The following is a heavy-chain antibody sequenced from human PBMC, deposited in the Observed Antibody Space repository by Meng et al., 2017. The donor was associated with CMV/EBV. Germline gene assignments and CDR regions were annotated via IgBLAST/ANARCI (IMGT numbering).Heavy chain of an antibody. D-gene: IGHD3-22*01. CDR2: ISSSGGST. J-gene: IGHJ4*02. CDR3: AREPYDSSGYYYDY. V-gene: IGHV3-64*02. Sequence: SEFTLSNYAMHWVRQAPGKGMEYVSAISSSGGSTYYADSVKGRFTISRDNSKNTLYLQMGSLRAEDMAVYYCAREPYDSSGYYYDYWGQGTLVTVSS. CDR1: EFTLSNYA.